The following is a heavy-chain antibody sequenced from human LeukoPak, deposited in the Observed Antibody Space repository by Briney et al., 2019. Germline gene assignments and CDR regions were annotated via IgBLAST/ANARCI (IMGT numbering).Heavy chain of an antibody. Sequence: ASVKVSCKASGYTFTGYYMHWVRQAPGQGLEWMGWINPSSGGTNYAQKFQGRVTMTRDTSISTAYMELSRLRSDDTAVYYCTSGDGYNTDAFDIWGQGTMVTVSS. D-gene: IGHD5-24*01. CDR2: INPSSGGT. V-gene: IGHV1-2*02. CDR1: GYTFTGYY. J-gene: IGHJ3*02. CDR3: TSGDGYNTDAFDI.